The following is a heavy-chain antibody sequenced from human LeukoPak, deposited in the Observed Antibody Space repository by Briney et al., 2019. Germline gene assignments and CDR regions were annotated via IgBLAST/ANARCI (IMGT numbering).Heavy chain of an antibody. J-gene: IGHJ4*02. CDR1: GFTFSSYA. Sequence: GGSLRLSCAASGFTFSSYAMHWVRQAPGKGLEWVAVISYDGSNKYYADSVKGRFTISRDNSKNTLYLQMNSLRAEDTAVYYCARGGQNYYDSSGYYSRTHVGLDYWGQGTLVTVSS. CDR3: ARGGQNYYDSSGYYSRTHVGLDY. D-gene: IGHD3-22*01. V-gene: IGHV3-30*04. CDR2: ISYDGSNK.